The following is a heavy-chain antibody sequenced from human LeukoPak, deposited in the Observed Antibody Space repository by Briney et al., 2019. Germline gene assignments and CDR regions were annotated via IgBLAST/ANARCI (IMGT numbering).Heavy chain of an antibody. Sequence: GGSLRLSCAASGFTFSTYSMNWVRQAPGKGLEWVSYISGSSGTIYYAASVKGRFTISRDNPKTSLYLQMNSLRAEETAIYYCARRSEFGVLYYMDVWGKGTTVTVSS. J-gene: IGHJ6*03. CDR3: ARRSEFGVLYYMDV. CDR1: GFTFSTYS. V-gene: IGHV3-48*04. D-gene: IGHD3-16*01. CDR2: ISGSSGTI.